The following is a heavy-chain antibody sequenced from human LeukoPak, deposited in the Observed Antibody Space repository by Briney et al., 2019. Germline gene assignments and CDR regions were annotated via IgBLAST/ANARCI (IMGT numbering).Heavy chain of an antibody. Sequence: GGSLRLSCAASGFTFSSYWMHWVRQAPGKGLVWVSRINSDGSSTSYADSVKGRFTISRDNAKNTLYLQMSSLRAEDTAVYYCARGGYYDSSGYYDYYYYYGMDVWGQGTTVTVSS. V-gene: IGHV3-74*01. CDR2: INSDGSST. CDR3: ARGGYYDSSGYYDYYYYYGMDV. CDR1: GFTFSSYW. D-gene: IGHD3-22*01. J-gene: IGHJ6*02.